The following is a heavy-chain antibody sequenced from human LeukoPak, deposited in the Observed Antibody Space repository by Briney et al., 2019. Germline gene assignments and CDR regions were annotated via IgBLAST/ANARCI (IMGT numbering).Heavy chain of an antibody. D-gene: IGHD6-19*01. Sequence: GGSLRLSCVDSGFTFSSYSMNWVRQAPGKGLEWVSYISGTSNTIYYDDSVKGRFTVSRDNAKNSLYLQMNSLRAEDTAIYYCARDLGSYSSGWYMGFDYWGQGTLVTVSS. CDR3: ARDLGSYSSGWYMGFDY. CDR2: ISGTSNTI. J-gene: IGHJ4*02. CDR1: GFTFSSYS. V-gene: IGHV3-48*01.